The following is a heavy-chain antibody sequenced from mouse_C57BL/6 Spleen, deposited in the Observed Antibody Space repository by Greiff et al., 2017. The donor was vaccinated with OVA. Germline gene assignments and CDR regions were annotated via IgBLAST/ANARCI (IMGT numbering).Heavy chain of an antibody. Sequence: VQLQQSGPELVKPGASVKISCKASGYSFTDYNMNWVKQSNGKSLEWIGVINPNYGTTSYNQKFKGKATLTVDQSSSTAYMQLNSLTSEDSAVYYCTRTYYGSSYGAMDYWGQGTSVTVSS. D-gene: IGHD1-1*01. CDR2: INPNYGTT. J-gene: IGHJ4*01. CDR1: GYSFTDYN. V-gene: IGHV1-39*01. CDR3: TRTYYGSSYGAMDY.